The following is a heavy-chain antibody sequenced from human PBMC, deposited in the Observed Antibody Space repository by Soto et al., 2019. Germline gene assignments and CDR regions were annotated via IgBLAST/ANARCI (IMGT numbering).Heavy chain of an antibody. Sequence: SETLSLTCTVSGGSISSYYWSWIRQPPGKGLEWIGYIYYSGSTNYNPSLKSRLTITKDTSKNQVVLTMTNMDPVDTATYYCAHSPHPAHNWFDPWGQGTLVTVSS. CDR2: IYYSGST. CDR3: AHSPHPAHNWFDP. J-gene: IGHJ5*02. V-gene: IGHV4-59*01. CDR1: GGSISSYY. D-gene: IGHD2-2*01.